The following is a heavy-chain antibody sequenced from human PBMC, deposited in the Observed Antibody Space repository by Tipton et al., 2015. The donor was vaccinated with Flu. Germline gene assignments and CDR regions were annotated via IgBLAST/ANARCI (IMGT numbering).Heavy chain of an antibody. CDR1: GGSISSYY. Sequence: TLSPTCTVSGGSISSYYWSWIRQPAGKGLEWIGYIYYSGSTNYNPSLKSRVTISVDTSKNQFSLKLSSVTAADTAVYYCARHAGYCSSTSCWGNWFDPWGQGTLVTVSS. J-gene: IGHJ5*02. CDR2: IYYSGST. CDR3: ARHAGYCSSTSCWGNWFDP. V-gene: IGHV4-59*08. D-gene: IGHD2-2*01.